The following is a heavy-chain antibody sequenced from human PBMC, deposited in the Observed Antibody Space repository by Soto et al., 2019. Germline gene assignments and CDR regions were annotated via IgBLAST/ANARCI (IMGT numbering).Heavy chain of an antibody. Sequence: GGSLRLSCAASGFTVSGNYMSWVRQAPGKGLEWVSVIYSGGDPYYADSVKGRFTFSRDISKNTLYLQMNSLRAEDTAVYYCAREYCSGGNCHLPWFHPWGQGTLVTGSS. V-gene: IGHV3-53*01. CDR1: GFTVSGNY. J-gene: IGHJ5*02. CDR2: IYSGGDP. D-gene: IGHD2-15*01. CDR3: AREYCSGGNCHLPWFHP.